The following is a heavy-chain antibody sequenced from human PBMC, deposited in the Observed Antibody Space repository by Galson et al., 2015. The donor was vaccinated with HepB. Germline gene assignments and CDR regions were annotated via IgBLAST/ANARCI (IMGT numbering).Heavy chain of an antibody. V-gene: IGHV3-7*03. J-gene: IGHJ4*02. CDR1: GFTFSSYW. CDR3: AREPREGAYYFDY. Sequence: SLRLSCAASGFTFSSYWMTWVRQAPGKGLEWVANIKEDGSVKYHVDSVQGRFTISRDNAKNSLYLQMNSLRAEDTAVYYCAREPREGAYYFDYWGQGTLVTVSS. CDR2: IKEDGSVK. D-gene: IGHD2-21*01.